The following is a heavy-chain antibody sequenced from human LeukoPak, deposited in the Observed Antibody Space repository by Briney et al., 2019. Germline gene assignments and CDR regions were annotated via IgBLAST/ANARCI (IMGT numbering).Heavy chain of an antibody. CDR2: ISSSSSYI. V-gene: IGHV3-21*01. D-gene: IGHD2-2*02. Sequence: GGSLRLSCAASGFTFSSYSMNWVRLAPGKGLEWVSSISSSSSYIYYADSVKGRFTISRDNAKNSLYLQMNSLRAEDTAVYYCATDPRIPPEDWGQGTLVTVSS. CDR3: ATDPRIPPED. J-gene: IGHJ4*02. CDR1: GFTFSSYS.